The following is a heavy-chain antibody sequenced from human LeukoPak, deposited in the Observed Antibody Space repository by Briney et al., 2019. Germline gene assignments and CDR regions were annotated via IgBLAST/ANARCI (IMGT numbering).Heavy chain of an antibody. CDR3: GRDVGP. J-gene: IGHJ5*02. Sequence: PGGSLRLSCAASGFTVSSIDMSWVRQAPGKGLEWVSVIYSGGTTYYANSVKGRFTISRDSSKNTMYLQMNSLRVEDTAMYYCGRDVGPWGQGTLVTVSS. CDR2: IYSGGTT. CDR1: GFTVSSID. V-gene: IGHV3-53*01.